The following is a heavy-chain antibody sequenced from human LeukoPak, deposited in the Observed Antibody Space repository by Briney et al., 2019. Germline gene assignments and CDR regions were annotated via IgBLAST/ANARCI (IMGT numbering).Heavy chain of an antibody. J-gene: IGHJ4*02. CDR2: IDPSDSYT. D-gene: IGHD3-22*01. CDR3: ASQNYYYDSSGKFDY. CDR1: GFSFTSYW. V-gene: IGHV5-10-1*04. Sequence: GECLKISCKVSGFSFTSYWIGSVRQMPGKGLECMGRIDPSDSYTNYSPAFQGQVTSSADKSISTAYLQWRSQKASDTAMYYCASQNYYYDSSGKFDYGGQGTLVTVSS.